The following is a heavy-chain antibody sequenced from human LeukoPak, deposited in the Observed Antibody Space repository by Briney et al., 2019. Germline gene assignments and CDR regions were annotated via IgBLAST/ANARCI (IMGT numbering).Heavy chain of an antibody. CDR3: ARQFGGSFFDY. V-gene: IGHV4-39*01. CDR2: IYYSGST. Sequence: SETLSLTCTVLGGSISSTSYYWGWIRQPPGKGLEWIGSIYYSGSTYYNPSLRSRVTMSVDTSKNQFSLKLNSVTAADTAVYYCARQFGGSFFDYWGQGTLVTVSS. CDR1: GGSISSTSYY. D-gene: IGHD1-26*01. J-gene: IGHJ4*02.